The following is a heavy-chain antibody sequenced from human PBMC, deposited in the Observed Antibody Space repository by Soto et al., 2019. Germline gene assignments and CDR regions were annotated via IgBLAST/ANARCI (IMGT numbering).Heavy chain of an antibody. CDR3: FWSPCNYDILTGFFVY. Sequence: SGPTLVNPTQTLTLTCTFSGFSLSTSGMSVSWIRQPPGKALEWLALIEWDDDKYYSTSLKTRLTISKDTSKNQVVLTMTNMDPVDTVTYYCFWSPCNYDILTGFFVYWGQGTLVTVSS. J-gene: IGHJ4*02. CDR2: IEWDDDK. V-gene: IGHV2-70*01. D-gene: IGHD3-9*01. CDR1: GFSLSTSGMS.